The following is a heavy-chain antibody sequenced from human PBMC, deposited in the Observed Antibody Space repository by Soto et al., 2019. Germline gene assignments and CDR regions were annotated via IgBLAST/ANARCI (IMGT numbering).Heavy chain of an antibody. CDR1: GGSMSSYF. V-gene: IGHV4-4*07. CDR3: ARESAAATYRPLDY. D-gene: IGHD3-16*01. CDR2: IYTSETT. Sequence: LSLTCNVSGGSMSSYFWSWIRQPAGKGLEWIGRIYTSETTNYNPSLKSRVTMSVDTSKNQFSLKVNSVTAADTAVYYCARESAAATYRPLDYWGQGTLVTVSS. J-gene: IGHJ4*02.